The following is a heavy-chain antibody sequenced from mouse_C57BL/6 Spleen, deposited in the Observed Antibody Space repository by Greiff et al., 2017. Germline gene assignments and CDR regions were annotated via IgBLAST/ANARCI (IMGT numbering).Heavy chain of an antibody. CDR2: IYPGDGDT. J-gene: IGHJ4*01. CDR3: GSGGVYDGDYGAMDY. Sequence: QVQLQQSGAELVKPGASVKISCKASGYAFSSYWMNRVKQRPGKGLEWIGQIYPGDGDTNYNGKFKGKATLTADKSSSTAYMQLSSLTSEDSAVYCCGSGGVYDGDYGAMDYWGQGTSGTGPS. V-gene: IGHV1-80*01. CDR1: GYAFSSYW. D-gene: IGHD2-3*01.